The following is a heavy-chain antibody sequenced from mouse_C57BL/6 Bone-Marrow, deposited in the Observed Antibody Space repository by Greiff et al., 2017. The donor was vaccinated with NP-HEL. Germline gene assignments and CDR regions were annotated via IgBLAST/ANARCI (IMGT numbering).Heavy chain of an antibody. D-gene: IGHD2-3*01. CDR3: ARRYYDGYYVRFAY. CDR2: ISSGGSYT. CDR1: GFTFSSYG. V-gene: IGHV5-6*02. J-gene: IGHJ3*01. Sequence: DVKLVESGGDLVKPGGSLKLSCAASGFTFSSYGMSWVRQTPDKRLEWVATISSGGSYTYYPDSVKGRFTISRDNAKNTLYLQMSSLKSEDTAMYYGARRYYDGYYVRFAYWGQGTLVTVSA.